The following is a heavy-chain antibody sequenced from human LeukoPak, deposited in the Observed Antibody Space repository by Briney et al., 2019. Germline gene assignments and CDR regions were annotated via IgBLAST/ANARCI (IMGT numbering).Heavy chain of an antibody. CDR2: ISSSGSTI. J-gene: IGHJ4*02. CDR1: GFTFSNYE. D-gene: IGHD3-9*01. CDR3: TGFPDYDILTGLFDY. V-gene: IGHV3-48*03. Sequence: GGSPRLSCAASGFTFSNYEMNWVRQAPGKGLEWVSYISSSGSTIYYADSVKGRFTISRDNAKNSLYLQMNSLRAEDTAVYYCTGFPDYDILTGLFDYWGQGTLVTVSS.